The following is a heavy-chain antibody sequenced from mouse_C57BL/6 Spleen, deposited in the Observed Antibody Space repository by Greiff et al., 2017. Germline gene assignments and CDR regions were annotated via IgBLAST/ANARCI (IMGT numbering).Heavy chain of an antibody. CDR2: IYPGDGDT. CDR3: ARRDYYDYDGRFAY. CDR1: GYAFSSYW. D-gene: IGHD2-4*01. J-gene: IGHJ3*01. Sequence: VQLQQSGAELVKPGASVKISCKASGYAFSSYWMNWVKQRPGKGLEWIGQIYPGDGDTNYNGKFKGKATLTADKSSSTAYMQLSSLTSEDSAVYFCARRDYYDYDGRFAYWGQGTLVTVSA. V-gene: IGHV1-80*01.